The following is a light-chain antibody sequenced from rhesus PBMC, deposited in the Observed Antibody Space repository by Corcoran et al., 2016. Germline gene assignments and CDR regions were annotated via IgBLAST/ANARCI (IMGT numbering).Light chain of an antibody. V-gene: IGKV2-104*02. CDR3: MQSLEFPLT. CDR2: AVS. CDR1: QSLLDSDDGYTL. Sequence: DIVMTQTPLSLPVTPGEPASISCRSSQSLLDSDDGYTLLDWYLQKPGQSPQRLIYAVSSRAFGVPERFSGSGSDTDFTLKISRVEAEDVGVYYCMQSLEFPLTFGGGTKVEI. J-gene: IGKJ4*01.